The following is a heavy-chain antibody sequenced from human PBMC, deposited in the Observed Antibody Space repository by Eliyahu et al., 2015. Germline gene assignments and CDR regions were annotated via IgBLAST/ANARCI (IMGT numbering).Heavy chain of an antibody. V-gene: IGHV3-7*03. CDR2: IKQDGSEK. CDR1: GFXFXSXW. CDR3: ARPGLGYCSGGSCYSHY. Sequence: EVQLVESGGGLVQPGGSLRLSCAASGFXFXSXWMTWVRQAPGKGLEWVANIKQDGSEKYYVDSVKGRFTISRDNAKNSLYLQMNSLRAEGTAVYYCARPGLGYCSGGSCYSHYWGQGTLVTVSS. D-gene: IGHD2-15*01. J-gene: IGHJ4*02.